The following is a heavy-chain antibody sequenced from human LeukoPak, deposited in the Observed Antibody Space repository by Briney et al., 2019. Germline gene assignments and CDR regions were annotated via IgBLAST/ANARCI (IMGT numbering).Heavy chain of an antibody. CDR1: GFTFRNNG. J-gene: IGHJ4*02. V-gene: IGHV3-23*01. CDR3: AKDLDDISYYFDY. D-gene: IGHD3-9*01. Sequence: GGSLRLSCAASGFTFRNNGMSWVRQAPGKGLEWVSVISGSGGSTFYADSVKGRFTISRDNSKDTLYLQMNSLRAEDTAVYCCAKDLDDISYYFDYWGQGTLVTVSS. CDR2: ISGSGGST.